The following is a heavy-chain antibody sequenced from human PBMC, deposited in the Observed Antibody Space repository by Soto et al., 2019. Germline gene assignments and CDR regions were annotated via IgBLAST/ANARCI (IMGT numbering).Heavy chain of an antibody. CDR2: ISVSAGST. J-gene: IGHJ4*02. CDR1: GFTFSNYA. D-gene: IGHD2-15*01. Sequence: GGSLRLSCAASGFTFSNYAMSWVRQAPGKGLEWVSAISVSAGSTFYADSVKGRFTISTDNSKNRLYLQMTSLRAEDTALYYCARHRGEAAPSSFDYWGQGTLVTVSS. CDR3: ARHRGEAAPSSFDY. V-gene: IGHV3-23*01.